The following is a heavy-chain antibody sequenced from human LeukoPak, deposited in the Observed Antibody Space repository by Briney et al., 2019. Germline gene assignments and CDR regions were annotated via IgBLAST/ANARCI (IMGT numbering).Heavy chain of an antibody. J-gene: IGHJ4*02. Sequence: GASVKVSCKASGYTFTSYYMHWVRQAPGQGLEWMGIINPSGGSTSYAQKFQGRVTMTRDTSTSTVYMELSSLRSEDTAVYYCAKDDILTGCLDYWGQGTLVTVSS. D-gene: IGHD3-9*01. CDR3: AKDDILTGCLDY. V-gene: IGHV1-46*01. CDR1: GYTFTSYY. CDR2: INPSGGST.